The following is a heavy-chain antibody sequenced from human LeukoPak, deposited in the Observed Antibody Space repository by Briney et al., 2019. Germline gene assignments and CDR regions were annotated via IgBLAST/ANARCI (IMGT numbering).Heavy chain of an antibody. D-gene: IGHD2-15*01. CDR1: GFTFSSYA. Sequence: GGSLRLSCAASGFTFSSYAMSWVRQAPGKGLEWVSGINDNGSTRFYAASVKGRFTISRDDSKNTLYLQMNSLRAEDTAVYYCAKDNPQLLLLDSEDYWGQGTLVTVSS. J-gene: IGHJ4*02. V-gene: IGHV3-23*01. CDR2: INDNGSTR. CDR3: AKDNPQLLLLDSEDY.